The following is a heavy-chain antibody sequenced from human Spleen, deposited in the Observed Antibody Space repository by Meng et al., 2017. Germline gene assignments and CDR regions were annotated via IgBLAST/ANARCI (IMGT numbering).Heavy chain of an antibody. J-gene: IGHJ4*02. CDR2: VSTYKGNT. CDR1: GYTFTQYG. D-gene: IGHD6-6*01. V-gene: IGHV1-18*01. Sequence: QVQLVQSGGEVKKPGASVKVSCQASGYTFTQYGISWVRQAPGQGLEWMGWVSTYKGNTKYAQKFQGRVTMTTERSTSTVYMELRNLRSDDTAFYYCARDRQYSLVSWGQGTLVTVSS. CDR3: ARDRQYSLVS.